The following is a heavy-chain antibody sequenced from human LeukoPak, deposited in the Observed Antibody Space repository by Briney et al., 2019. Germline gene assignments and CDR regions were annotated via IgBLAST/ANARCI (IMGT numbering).Heavy chain of an antibody. CDR3: ARDGEDIVVVPAANHYYYYYMDV. CDR1: GGSISSYY. J-gene: IGHJ6*03. V-gene: IGHV4-4*07. Sequence: SETLSLTCTVSGGSISSYYWSWIRQPAGKGLEWIGRIYTSGSTNYNPSLKSRATMSVDTSKNQFSLKLSSVTAADTAVYYCARDGEDIVVVPAANHYYYYYMDVWGKGTTVTVSS. CDR2: IYTSGST. D-gene: IGHD2-2*01.